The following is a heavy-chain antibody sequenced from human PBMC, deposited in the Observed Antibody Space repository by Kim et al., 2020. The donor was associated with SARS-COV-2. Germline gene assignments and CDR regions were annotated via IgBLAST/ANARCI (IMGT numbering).Heavy chain of an antibody. J-gene: IGHJ4*02. CDR3: ARDYSSGWYGVY. D-gene: IGHD6-19*01. Sequence: GGSLRLSCAASGFTFSDYWMSWVRQAPGKGLEWVANIKQDGSEKYYVDSVKGRFTISRDNTKNSLYLQMNILRAEDTAVYYCARDYSSGWYGVYWGQGTLVTVSS. CDR1: GFTFSDYW. CDR2: IKQDGSEK. V-gene: IGHV3-7*01.